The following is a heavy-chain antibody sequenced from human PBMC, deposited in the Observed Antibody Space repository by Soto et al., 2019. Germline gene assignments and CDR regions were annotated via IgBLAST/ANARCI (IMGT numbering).Heavy chain of an antibody. Sequence: LRLSCAASGFTFSSYSMNWVRQAPGKGLEWVSYISSSSTIYYADSVKGRFTISRDNAKNSLYLQMNSLRDEDTAVYYCARPCGPYRNYHLHYWGQGTLVAVSS. CDR3: ARPCGPYRNYHLHY. V-gene: IGHV3-48*02. CDR1: GFTFSSYS. D-gene: IGHD3-10*02. CDR2: ISSSSTI. J-gene: IGHJ4*02.